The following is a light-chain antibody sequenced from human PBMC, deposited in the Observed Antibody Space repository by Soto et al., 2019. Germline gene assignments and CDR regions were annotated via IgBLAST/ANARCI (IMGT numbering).Light chain of an antibody. J-gene: IGKJ4*01. V-gene: IGKV1-33*01. CDR3: QQYDNFPL. CDR1: QDISNY. CDR2: DAS. Sequence: DIQMTQSPSSLSASVGDIVTITCQASQDISNYLNWYQQKVGKAPKLLIYDASNLQTGVPSRFSGGGSGTNFTFTISSLQPEDFATYYCQQYDNFPLFGGGTKVEIK.